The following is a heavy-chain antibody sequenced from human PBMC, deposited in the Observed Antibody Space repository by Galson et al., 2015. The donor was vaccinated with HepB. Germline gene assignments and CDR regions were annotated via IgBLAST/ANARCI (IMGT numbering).Heavy chain of an antibody. D-gene: IGHD3-3*01. CDR3: ARLHRNFDFSSGYYQYGFDP. Sequence: SETLSLTCAVSGESLSGYYWSWIRQSPGKGLEWIGDINQSGSTNYNPSLESRVTISVDMSKNHFSLRVNSVTAADTAAYYCARLHRNFDFSSGYYQYGFDPWGQGILVSVSS. CDR2: INQSGST. CDR1: GESLSGYY. V-gene: IGHV4-34*01. J-gene: IGHJ5*02.